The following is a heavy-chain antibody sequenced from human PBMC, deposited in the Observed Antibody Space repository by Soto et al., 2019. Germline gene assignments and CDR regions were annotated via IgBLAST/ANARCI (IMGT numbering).Heavy chain of an antibody. CDR2: ISYDGSNK. D-gene: IGHD2-2*01. Sequence: GGSLRLSCAASGFTFSSYGMHWVRQAPGKGLEWVAVISYDGSNKYYADSVKGRFTISRDNSKNTLYLQMNSLRAEDTAVYYCAKDVDCISTSCQTDYWGQGTLVTVSS. V-gene: IGHV3-30*18. CDR1: GFTFSSYG. CDR3: AKDVDCISTSCQTDY. J-gene: IGHJ4*02.